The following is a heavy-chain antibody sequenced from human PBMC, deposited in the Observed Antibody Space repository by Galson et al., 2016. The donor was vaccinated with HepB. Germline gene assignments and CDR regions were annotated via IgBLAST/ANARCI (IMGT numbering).Heavy chain of an antibody. CDR1: GFTFTDYW. D-gene: IGHD2-15*01. CDR3: AREKVVGVVATGAFDI. CDR2: IKQDGSED. J-gene: IGHJ3*02. Sequence: SLRLSCAVSGFTFTDYWMSWVRQAPGKGLEWVANIKQDGSEDYFADSVKGRFAISRDNAQKTLYLQMNSLRVDDTAIYYCAREKVVGVVATGAFDIWGQGTVVTGSS. V-gene: IGHV3-7*01.